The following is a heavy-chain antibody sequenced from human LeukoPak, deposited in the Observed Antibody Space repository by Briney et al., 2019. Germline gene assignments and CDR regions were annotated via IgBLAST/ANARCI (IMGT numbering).Heavy chain of an antibody. V-gene: IGHV1-8*01. D-gene: IGHD2-2*01. J-gene: IGHJ4*02. CDR2: MNPNSANT. CDR1: GYTFTNYD. CDR3: ARVNCSSTSCRSKFLDY. Sequence: GASVKVSCKASGYTFTNYDINWVRQATGQRLEWMGWMNPNSANTGYAQKFQGRVTMTRNTSISTAYMELSSLRSEDTAVYYCARVNCSSTSCRSKFLDYWGQGTLVTVSS.